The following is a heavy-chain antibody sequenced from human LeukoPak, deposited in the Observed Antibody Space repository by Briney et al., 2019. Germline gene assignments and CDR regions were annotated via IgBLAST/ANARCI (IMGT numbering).Heavy chain of an antibody. Sequence: ASVKVSCKASGYTFTSYGISWVRQAPGQGLEWMGWISAYNGNTNYAQKFQGRVTMTEDTSTDTAYMELSSLRSEDTAVYYCATYDFWSGRFFDYWGQGTLVTVSS. D-gene: IGHD3-3*01. V-gene: IGHV1-18*01. CDR2: ISAYNGNT. J-gene: IGHJ4*02. CDR3: ATYDFWSGRFFDY. CDR1: GYTFTSYG.